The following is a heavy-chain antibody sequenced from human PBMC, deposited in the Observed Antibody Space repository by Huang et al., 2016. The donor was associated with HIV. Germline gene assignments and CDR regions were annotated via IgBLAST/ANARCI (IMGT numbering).Heavy chain of an antibody. CDR3: DLRGYTGPNWFDA. CDR2: IYPGESDT. J-gene: IGHJ5*02. V-gene: IGHV5-51*03. D-gene: IGHD5-18*01. Sequence: EVQLVQSGAEVKKPGEPLKISCKGSGYSFTNYWIGWVRQLPGKGLEWGGSIYPGESDTGYSPAYQGQVTISADKSISTAYLQWSSLKASDTAMYYCDLRGYTGPNWFDAWGQGALVTVSS. CDR1: GYSFTNYW.